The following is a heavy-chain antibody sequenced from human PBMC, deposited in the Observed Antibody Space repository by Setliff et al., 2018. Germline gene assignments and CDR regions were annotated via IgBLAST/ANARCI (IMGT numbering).Heavy chain of an antibody. CDR1: GGSISSSNYY. CDR2: IYYGGSA. Sequence: SETLSLTCTVSGGSISSSNYYWGWIRQPPGRGLEWIGNIYYGGSAYYNPSLKSRVTISVDTSKNQFSLKLSSVTAADTAMYYCAGILGYCSGGSCYVPYWGQGTLVTVSS. D-gene: IGHD2-15*01. J-gene: IGHJ4*02. CDR3: AGILGYCSGGSCYVPY. V-gene: IGHV4-39*07.